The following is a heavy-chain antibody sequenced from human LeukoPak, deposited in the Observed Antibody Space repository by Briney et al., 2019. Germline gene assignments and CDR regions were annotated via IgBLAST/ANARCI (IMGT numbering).Heavy chain of an antibody. D-gene: IGHD5-12*01. Sequence: QSGGSLRLSCAASGFTFSSYGMHWVRQAPGKGLEWVAVIWYGGSNKYYADSVKGRFTISRDNSKNTLYLQMNSLRAEDTAVYYCAVGGYSGYDLGDPLAFDIWGQGTMVTVSS. CDR3: AVGGYSGYDLGDPLAFDI. J-gene: IGHJ3*02. V-gene: IGHV3-33*08. CDR1: GFTFSSYG. CDR2: IWYGGSNK.